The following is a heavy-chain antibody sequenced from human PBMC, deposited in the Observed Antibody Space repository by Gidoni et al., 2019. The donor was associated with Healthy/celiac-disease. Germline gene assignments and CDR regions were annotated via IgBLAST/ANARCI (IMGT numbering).Heavy chain of an antibody. CDR3: ARGSHRDRLWFGENWFDP. CDR1: GFTFSRYW. D-gene: IGHD3-10*01. CDR2: INSDGSST. V-gene: IGHV3-74*01. Sequence: EVQLVESGGGLVQPGGSLRLSCAASGFTFSRYWRHWVRQAPGKGLVWVSRINSDGSSTSYADSVKGRFTISRDNAKNTLYLQMNSLRAEDTAVYYCARGSHRDRLWFGENWFDPWGQGTLVTVSS. J-gene: IGHJ5*02.